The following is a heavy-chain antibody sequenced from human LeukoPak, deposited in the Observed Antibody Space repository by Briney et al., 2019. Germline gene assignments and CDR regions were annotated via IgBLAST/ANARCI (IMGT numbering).Heavy chain of an antibody. D-gene: IGHD4-23*01. CDR2: ISYDGSNK. Sequence: GGSLRLSCAASEFTFSSYGMHWVRQAPGKGLEWVAVISYDGSNKYYADSVKGRFTISRDNSKNTLYLQMNSLRAEDTAVYYCAKDTDYGGNSPTGYWGQGTLVTVSS. V-gene: IGHV3-30*18. CDR3: AKDTDYGGNSPTGY. J-gene: IGHJ4*02. CDR1: EFTFSSYG.